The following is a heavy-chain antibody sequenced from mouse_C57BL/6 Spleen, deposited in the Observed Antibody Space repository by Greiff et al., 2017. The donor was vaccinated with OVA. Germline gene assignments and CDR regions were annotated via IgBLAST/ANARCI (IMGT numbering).Heavy chain of an antibody. D-gene: IGHD2-2*01. CDR3: ASPMVTDY. Sequence: VKLQQPGAELVRPGTSVKLSCKASGYTFTSYWMHWVKQRPGQGLEWIGVIDPSDSYTNYNQKFKGKATLTVDTSSSTAYMQLSSLTSEDSAVYYCASPMVTDYWGQGTTLTVSS. J-gene: IGHJ2*01. V-gene: IGHV1-59*01. CDR2: IDPSDSYT. CDR1: GYTFTSYW.